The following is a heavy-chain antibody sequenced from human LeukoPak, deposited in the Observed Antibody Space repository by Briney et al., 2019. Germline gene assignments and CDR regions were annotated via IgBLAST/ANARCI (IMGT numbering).Heavy chain of an antibody. D-gene: IGHD6-19*01. J-gene: IGHJ6*02. V-gene: IGHV1-18*01. Sequence: GASVKVSCKASGYTFTSYGISWVRQAPGQGLEWMGWISAYNGNTNYAQKLQGRVTMTTDTSTSTAYMGLRSLRSDDTAVYYCARDSSGRRYYYYYGMDVWGQGTTVTVSS. CDR3: ARDSSGRRYYYYYGMDV. CDR1: GYTFTSYG. CDR2: ISAYNGNT.